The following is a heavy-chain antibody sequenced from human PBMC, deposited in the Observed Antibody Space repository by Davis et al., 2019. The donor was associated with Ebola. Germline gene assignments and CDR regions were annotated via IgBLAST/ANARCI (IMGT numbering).Heavy chain of an antibody. J-gene: IGHJ6*02. CDR3: ARGGMDV. Sequence: GESLKISCAASGFIFSDYWMSWVRQAPGKGLEWVANIKEDGSEKEYADSVKGRFSVSRDNAKRTVYLEMNNVRVEDTAVYYCARGGMDVWGQGTTVIVS. V-gene: IGHV3-7*01. CDR2: IKEDGSEK. CDR1: GFIFSDYW.